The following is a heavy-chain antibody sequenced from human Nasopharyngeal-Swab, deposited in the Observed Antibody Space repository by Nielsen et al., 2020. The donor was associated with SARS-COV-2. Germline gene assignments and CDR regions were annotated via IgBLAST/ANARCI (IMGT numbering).Heavy chain of an antibody. J-gene: IGHJ3*02. V-gene: IGHV3-9*01. CDR2: ISWNSGSI. CDR1: GFTFDDYA. CDR3: AKLAFVGTTYDAFDI. D-gene: IGHD7-27*01. Sequence: SLKISCAASGFTFDDYAMHWVRQALGKGLEWVSGISWNSGSIGYADSVKGRFTISRDNAKNSLYLQMNSLRAEDTALYYCAKLAFVGTTYDAFDIWGQGTMVTVSS.